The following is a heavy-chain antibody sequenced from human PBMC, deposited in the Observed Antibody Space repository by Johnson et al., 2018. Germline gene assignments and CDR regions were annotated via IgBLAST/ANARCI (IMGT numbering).Heavy chain of an antibody. CDR2: IIPIFGTA. D-gene: IGHD1-7*01. Sequence: QVQLVESGAEVKKPGASVKVSCKASGGTFSSYAISWVRQAPGHGLEWMGGIIPIFGTANYAQKFPGRVTITADEATSTASMELSSLRTEDTAVYYCARDTGTTSTAFDIWGQGTMVTVSS. CDR3: ARDTGTTSTAFDI. CDR1: GGTFSSYA. J-gene: IGHJ3*02. V-gene: IGHV1-69*01.